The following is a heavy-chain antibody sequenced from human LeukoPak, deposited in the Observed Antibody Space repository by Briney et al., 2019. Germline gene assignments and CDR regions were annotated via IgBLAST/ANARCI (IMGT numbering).Heavy chain of an antibody. Sequence: ASETISCKASGDTFTGYYMHWVRQAPGQGREWMGWINPNSRGKHYAQKFQGRVTMTRDTSITPAYMYLSRLTSDDTAPYYCARVASIIAPDAFDIWGRGTMVTVSS. J-gene: IGHJ3*02. CDR2: INPNSRGK. CDR1: GDTFTGYY. D-gene: IGHD2/OR15-2a*01. CDR3: ARVASIIAPDAFDI. V-gene: IGHV1-2*02.